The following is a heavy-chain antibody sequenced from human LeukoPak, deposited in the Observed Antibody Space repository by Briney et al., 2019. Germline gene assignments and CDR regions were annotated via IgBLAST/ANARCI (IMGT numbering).Heavy chain of an antibody. CDR2: IYYSGNT. D-gene: IGHD6-19*01. CDR1: GGSISSGGYY. J-gene: IGHJ4*02. V-gene: IGHV4-31*03. Sequence: SQTLSLTCTVSGGSISSGGYYWSWIRQHPGKGLEWIGYIYYSGNTYYNPSFKSRVSISVDTSKNQFSLKLSSVTAADTAVYYCARDRSGSGWSHFDYWGQGTLVTVSS. CDR3: ARDRSGSGWSHFDY.